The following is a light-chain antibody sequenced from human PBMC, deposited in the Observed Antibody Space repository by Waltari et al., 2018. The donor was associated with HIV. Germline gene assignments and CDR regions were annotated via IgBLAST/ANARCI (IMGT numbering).Light chain of an antibody. CDR1: SSIIGSNS. V-gene: IGLV1-44*01. CDR2: NNN. CDR3: AAWDDSLSGRV. Sequence: QSVLTQPPSASGTPGQRVTISCSGSSSIIGSNSVNWYQQLPGTAPKLLIYNNNERPSGFPDRFSGSRSGTSASLAISGLQSEDEADYYCAAWDDSLSGRVFGGGTKLTVL. J-gene: IGLJ2*01.